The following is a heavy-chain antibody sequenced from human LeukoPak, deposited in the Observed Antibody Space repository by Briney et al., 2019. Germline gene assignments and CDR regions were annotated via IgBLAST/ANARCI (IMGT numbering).Heavy chain of an antibody. J-gene: IGHJ4*02. CDR1: GFTFSSYS. V-gene: IGHV3-23*01. Sequence: PGGSLRLSCAASGFTFSSYSMSWVRQAPGKGLEWVSTFSGTGEITYYADSVKGRFTISRDNSKNTLYLQMNSLRAEDTAVYYCANLVGDIVVVVAATRGYYFDYWGQGTLVTVSS. CDR2: FSGTGEIT. CDR3: ANLVGDIVVVVAATRGYYFDY. D-gene: IGHD2-15*01.